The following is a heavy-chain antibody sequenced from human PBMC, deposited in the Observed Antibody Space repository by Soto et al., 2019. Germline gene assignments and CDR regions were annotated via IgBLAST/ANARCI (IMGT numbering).Heavy chain of an antibody. V-gene: IGHV6-1*01. CDR1: GDSVSSTSTA. CDR3: ARGSYYSGWV. Sequence: SQTLSLTCAISGDSVSSTSTAWSWIRQSPSRGLECLGRTYYRSNWYTDYAVSVKSRITISPDTSKNQFSLQLNSVTPEDTAVYYCARGSYYSGWVWGQGTLVTVSS. J-gene: IGHJ4*02. CDR2: TYYRSNWYT. D-gene: IGHD6-19*01.